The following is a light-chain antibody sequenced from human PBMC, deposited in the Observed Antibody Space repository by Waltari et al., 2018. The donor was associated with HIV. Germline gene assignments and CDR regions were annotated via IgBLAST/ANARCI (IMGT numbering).Light chain of an antibody. CDR1: NSDIAYYNY. CDR3: SSFVNSDTLSVL. Sequence: QFALTQPASVSGSPGQSITISCTGTNSDIAYYNYVSWYQQHPGKAPKLILYEVSNRPSGVSNRFSGSKSGNTASLTISGFQAEDEADYFCSSFVNSDTLSVLFGGGTKLTVL. CDR2: EVS. J-gene: IGLJ3*02. V-gene: IGLV2-14*01.